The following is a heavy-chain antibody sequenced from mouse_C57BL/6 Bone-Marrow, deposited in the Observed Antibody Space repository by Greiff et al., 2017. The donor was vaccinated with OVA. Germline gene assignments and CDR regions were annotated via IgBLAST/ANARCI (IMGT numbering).Heavy chain of an antibody. V-gene: IGHV7-1*01. CDR1: GFTFSDFY. CDR2: SRNKANDYTT. CDR3: ARDGYYRFAY. J-gene: IGHJ3*01. Sequence: EVQVVESGGGLVQSGRSLRLSCATSGFTFSDFYMEWVRQAPGKGLEWIAASRNKANDYTTEYSASVKGRFIVSRDTSQSILYLQMNALRAEDTAIYYCARDGYYRFAYWGQGTLVTVSA. D-gene: IGHD1-1*02.